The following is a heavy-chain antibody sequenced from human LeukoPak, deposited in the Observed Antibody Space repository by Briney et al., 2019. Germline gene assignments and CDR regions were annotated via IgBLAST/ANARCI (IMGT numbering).Heavy chain of an antibody. CDR2: ISPYNDNT. CDR3: AREAEVGGIFRDFNS. Sequence: ASLKVSCKDSGYTFIRYPISSGRQAPGQRLEWMGSISPYNDNTDYAQKFQDRVSMTTYTATRTAYMELRSLRSDDTAVYYCAREAEVGGIFRDFNSWGQGTLVTVSS. J-gene: IGHJ5*01. V-gene: IGHV1-18*01. D-gene: IGHD3-10*01. CDR1: GYTFIRYP.